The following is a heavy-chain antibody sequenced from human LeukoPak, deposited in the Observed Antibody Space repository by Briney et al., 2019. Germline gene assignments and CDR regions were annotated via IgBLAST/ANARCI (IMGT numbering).Heavy chain of an antibody. V-gene: IGHV3-30*02. CDR3: ARDPRTVRI. Sequence: GGSLRLSCAASGFTLSGYGMHWVRQAPGKGLEWVAFLRFDGSTKYYADSVNGRFSISRDNSKNSLYLQMNSLRVEDTAVYYCARDPRTVRIWGQGTLVTVSS. J-gene: IGHJ4*02. CDR1: GFTLSGYG. D-gene: IGHD1-1*01. CDR2: LRFDGSTK.